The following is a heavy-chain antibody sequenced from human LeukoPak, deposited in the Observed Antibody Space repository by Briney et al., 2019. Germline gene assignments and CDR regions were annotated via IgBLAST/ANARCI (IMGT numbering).Heavy chain of an antibody. CDR1: GYTFTGYY. CDR2: INPNSGGT. J-gene: IGHJ4*02. V-gene: IGHV1-2*04. CDR3: ARGLRYYSSLGTFDY. D-gene: IGHD4-17*01. Sequence: ASVKVSCKASGYTFTGYYMHWVRQAPGQGLEWMVWINPNSGGTNYAQKFQGWVTMTRDTSISTAYMELSRLRSDDTAVYYCARGLRYYSSLGTFDYWGQGTLVTVSS.